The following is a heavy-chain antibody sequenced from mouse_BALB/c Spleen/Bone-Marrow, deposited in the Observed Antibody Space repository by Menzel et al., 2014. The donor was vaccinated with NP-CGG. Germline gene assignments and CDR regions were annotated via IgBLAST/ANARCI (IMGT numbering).Heavy chain of an antibody. V-gene: IGHV1S29*02. J-gene: IGHJ3*01. Sequence: VQLKQSGPELVKPGASVKISCKASGYTFTDYNMHWVKQSHGRSLEWIGYIYPYNGGTGYNQKFKGKATLTVDNSSSTAYMELRSLTSEDSAVYYCARGWLLSWFAYWGQGTLVTVSA. CDR2: IYPYNGGT. CDR1: GYTFTDYN. CDR3: ARGWLLSWFAY. D-gene: IGHD2-3*01.